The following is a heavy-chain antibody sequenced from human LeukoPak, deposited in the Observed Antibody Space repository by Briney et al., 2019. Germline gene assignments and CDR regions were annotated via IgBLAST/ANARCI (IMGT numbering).Heavy chain of an antibody. V-gene: IGHV4-39*01. J-gene: IGHJ4*02. Sequence: PSETLSLTCTVSGGSISSSSYYWGWIRQPPGKGLEWIGSIYCSGSTYYNPSLKSRVTISVDTSKNQFSLKLSSVTAADTAVYYCARQALVLIGTPFDYWGQGTLVTVSS. CDR2: IYCSGST. D-gene: IGHD1-20*01. CDR1: GGSISSSSYY. CDR3: ARQALVLIGTPFDY.